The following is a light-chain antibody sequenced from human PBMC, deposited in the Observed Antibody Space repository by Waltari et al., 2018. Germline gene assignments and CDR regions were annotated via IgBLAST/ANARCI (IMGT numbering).Light chain of an antibody. Sequence: DIVMTQSPESLAVSLGERVTINCRSSQSLLYSSNNKNHLAWYQQKPGQPPKLLVYWASTRELAVPDRFRGSGSGTAFTLTISSLRAEDVAVYFCHQYYSTPRTFGQGTKVEIK. CDR1: QSLLYSSNNKNH. CDR2: WAS. J-gene: IGKJ1*01. V-gene: IGKV4-1*01. CDR3: HQYYSTPRT.